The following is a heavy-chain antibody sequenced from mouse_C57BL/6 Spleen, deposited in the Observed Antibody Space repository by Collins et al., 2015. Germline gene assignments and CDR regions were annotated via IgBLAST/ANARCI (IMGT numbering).Heavy chain of an antibody. Sequence: EVKLVESGGGLVQPGGSLRLSCATSGFTFTDYYMSWVRQPPGKALEWLGFIRNKANGYTTEYSASVKGRFTISRDNSQSILYLQMNTLRAEDSATYYCARAYYGNYWYFDVWGAGTTVTVSS. J-gene: IGHJ1*01. CDR2: IRNKANGYTT. CDR3: ARAYYGNYWYFDV. V-gene: IGHV7-3*02. CDR1: GFTFTDYY. D-gene: IGHD2-10*01.